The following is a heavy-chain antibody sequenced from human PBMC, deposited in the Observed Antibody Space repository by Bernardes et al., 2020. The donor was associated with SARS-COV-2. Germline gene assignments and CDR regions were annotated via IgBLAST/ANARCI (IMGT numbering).Heavy chain of an antibody. CDR1: GGTLTSHT. D-gene: IGHD3-3*01. Sequence: SVKVSCKASGGTLTSHTIYWVRQTPGQGLGWLGKIIPIVGLQKYARKFQGRVTITADRSTNTAYMELSALRFNDTAVYYCATRIGGGALDIWGQGTMVTVPS. V-gene: IGHV1-69*02. CDR3: ATRIGGGALDI. CDR2: IIPIVGLQ. J-gene: IGHJ3*02.